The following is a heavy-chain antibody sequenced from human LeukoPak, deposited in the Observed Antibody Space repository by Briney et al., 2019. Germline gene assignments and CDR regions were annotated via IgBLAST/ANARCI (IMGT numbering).Heavy chain of an antibody. CDR1: GFTFSSYG. Sequence: GGSLRLSCAASGFTFSSYGMHWVRQAPGKGLEWVAFIRYDGSNKYYADSVKGRFTISRDNSKNTLYLQMNSLRAEDTAVYYCALAGGDIVVGFRYNWFDPWGQGTLVTVSS. D-gene: IGHD2-2*01. J-gene: IGHJ5*02. CDR3: ALAGGDIVVGFRYNWFDP. CDR2: IRYDGSNK. V-gene: IGHV3-30*02.